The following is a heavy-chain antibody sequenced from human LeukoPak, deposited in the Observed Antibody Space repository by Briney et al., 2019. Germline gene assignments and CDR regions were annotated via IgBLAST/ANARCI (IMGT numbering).Heavy chain of an antibody. CDR1: GGSISSRSYY. V-gene: IGHV4-39*01. CDR2: IYYSGST. J-gene: IGHJ5*02. D-gene: IGHD6-19*01. CDR3: ARHPDISSMGYSSGWPRPYNWSDP. Sequence: PSETLSLTCTVSGGSISSRSYYWGWIRQPPGKGLEWIGSIYYSGSTYYNPSLKSRVTISVDTSKNQFSLKLSSVTAADTAVYYCARHPDISSMGYSSGWPRPYNWSDPWGQGTLVTVSS.